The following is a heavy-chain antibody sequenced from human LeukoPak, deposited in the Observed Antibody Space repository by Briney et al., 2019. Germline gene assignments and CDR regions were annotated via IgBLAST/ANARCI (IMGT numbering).Heavy chain of an antibody. CDR1: GGTFSKYT. J-gene: IGHJ6*02. CDR2: IIPIFGTA. CDR3: ARNSQVWFGEGYYYGMDV. Sequence: ASVKVSCKASGGTFSKYTISWVRQRPGQGLEWMGGIIPIFGTANYAQKFQGRVTITADESTSTAYMELSSLRSEDTAVYYCARNSQVWFGEGYYYGMDVWGQGTTVTVSS. D-gene: IGHD3-10*01. V-gene: IGHV1-69*13.